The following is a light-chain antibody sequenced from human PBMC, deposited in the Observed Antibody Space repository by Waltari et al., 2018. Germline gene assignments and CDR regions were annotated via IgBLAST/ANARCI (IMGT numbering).Light chain of an antibody. Sequence: QSGLTQPASVSGSPGQSITISCPGASSDVGNYNLVSWYQQYPGKAPKLMVYEVTERTSGVSDRFSGSKSGNTASLTIFGLQSEDEADYYCCSYAGLGIYVFGTGTKVTVL. CDR3: CSYAGLGIYV. J-gene: IGLJ1*01. V-gene: IGLV2-23*02. CDR1: SSDVGNYNL. CDR2: EVT.